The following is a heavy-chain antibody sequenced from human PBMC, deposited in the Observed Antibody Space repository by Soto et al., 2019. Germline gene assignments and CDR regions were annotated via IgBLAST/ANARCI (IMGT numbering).Heavy chain of an antibody. J-gene: IGHJ6*03. V-gene: IGHV3-30*18. D-gene: IGHD1-1*01. Sequence: GGSLRLSFAASGFTFSSYGMHWVRQAPGKGLEWVAVISYDGSNKYYADSVKGRFTISRDNSKNTLYLQMNSLRAEDTAVYYCAEDLNWNDGYMDVWGKGTTVTVSS. CDR1: GFTFSSYG. CDR2: ISYDGSNK. CDR3: AEDLNWNDGYMDV.